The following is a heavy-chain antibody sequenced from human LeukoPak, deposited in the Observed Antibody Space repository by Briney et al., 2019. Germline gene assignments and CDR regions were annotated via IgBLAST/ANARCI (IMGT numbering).Heavy chain of an antibody. CDR3: ARADYRDYETFDY. J-gene: IGHJ4*02. CDR1: GGCSSGGECC. D-gene: IGHD4-17*01. CDR2: IYYSGST. V-gene: IGHV4-30-4*01. Sequence: SETLSLTCVVSGGCSSGGECCWRWMRQPPGKGLEWIGYIYYSGSTYYNPSLKSRVTISVDKSKNQFSLKLSSVTAADTAVYYCARADYRDYETFDYWGPGTLVTVPP.